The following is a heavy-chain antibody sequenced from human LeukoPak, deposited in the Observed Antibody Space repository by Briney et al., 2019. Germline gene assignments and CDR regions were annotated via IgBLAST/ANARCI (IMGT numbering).Heavy chain of an antibody. Sequence: PSETLSLTCTVSGGSIWTSDYYWGCIRQFPGKGLEWIGTISDGGSTYYNPSLKSRVTISEDTSKNQFSLKLTSVTAADTAVYYCARGPNYWYFDLWGRGTLVTVSS. J-gene: IGHJ2*01. CDR3: ARGPNYWYFDL. CDR2: ISDGGST. V-gene: IGHV4-39*07. CDR1: GGSIWTSDYY.